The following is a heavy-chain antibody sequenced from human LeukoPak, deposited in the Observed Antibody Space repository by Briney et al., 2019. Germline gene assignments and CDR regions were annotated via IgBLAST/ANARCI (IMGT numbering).Heavy chain of an antibody. Sequence: GGSLTLSCAASGFTFSDYYMSWIRQAPGKGLAWVSYISSSGSTIYYTDYVKGRFTISRDNAKNSLYLQMNSLRAEDTAVYYCARFYYGSGSYSGSYGMDVWGQGTTVTVSS. V-gene: IGHV3-11*01. CDR2: ISSSGSTI. CDR1: GFTFSDYY. D-gene: IGHD3-10*01. J-gene: IGHJ6*02. CDR3: ARFYYGSGSYSGSYGMDV.